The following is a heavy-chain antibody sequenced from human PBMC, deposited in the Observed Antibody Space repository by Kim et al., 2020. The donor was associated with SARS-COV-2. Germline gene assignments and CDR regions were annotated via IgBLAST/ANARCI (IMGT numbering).Heavy chain of an antibody. Sequence: GGSLRLSCAASGFTFSSYAMSWVRQAPGKGLEWVSAISGSGGSTYYADSVKGRFTISRDNSKNTLYLQMNSLRAEDTAVYYCAKDRSRIAVAGHYYYYGMDVWGQGTTVTVSS. V-gene: IGHV3-23*01. CDR2: ISGSGGST. J-gene: IGHJ6*02. D-gene: IGHD6-19*01. CDR1: GFTFSSYA. CDR3: AKDRSRIAVAGHYYYYGMDV.